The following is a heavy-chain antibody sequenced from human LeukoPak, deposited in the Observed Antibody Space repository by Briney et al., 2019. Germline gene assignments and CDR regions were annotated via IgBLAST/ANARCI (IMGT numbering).Heavy chain of an antibody. D-gene: IGHD6-13*01. Sequence: GASVKVSCKASGYTFTSYDINWVRQATGQGLEWMGWMNPNSGNTGYAQKFQGRVTMTRNTSISTAYIELSSLRSEDTAVYYCARLGISSWYYFDYWGQGTLVTVSS. CDR2: MNPNSGNT. CDR1: GYTFTSYD. CDR3: ARLGISSWYYFDY. J-gene: IGHJ4*02. V-gene: IGHV1-8*01.